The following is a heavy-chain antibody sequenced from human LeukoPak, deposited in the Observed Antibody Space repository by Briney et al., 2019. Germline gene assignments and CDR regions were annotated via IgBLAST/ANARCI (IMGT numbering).Heavy chain of an antibody. V-gene: IGHV3-74*01. Sequence: GGSLRLSCAASGLTFSSHWMHWVRQAPGKGLVWVSRITNDGSSTTYADSVKGRFTISRDNAKNTLFLHMNTLRAEDTAIYYCAKDRTVGASYWYFDLWGRGTLVTVSS. CDR3: AKDRTVGASYWYFDL. D-gene: IGHD1-26*01. CDR1: GLTFSSHW. CDR2: ITNDGSST. J-gene: IGHJ2*01.